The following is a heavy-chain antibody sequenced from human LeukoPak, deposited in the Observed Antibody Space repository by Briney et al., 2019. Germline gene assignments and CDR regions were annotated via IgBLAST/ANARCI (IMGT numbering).Heavy chain of an antibody. CDR1: GYTFTSYG. CDR2: ISAYNGNT. D-gene: IGHD3-9*01. V-gene: IGHV1-18*01. CDR3: ARDPRGSHYYDILTGYDGPTLPDY. J-gene: IGHJ4*02. Sequence: ASVKVSCKASGYTFTSYGISWVRQAPGQGLEWMGWISAYNGNTNYAQKLQGRVTMTTDTSTSTAYMELRSLRSDDTAVYYCARDPRGSHYYDILTGYDGPTLPDYRGQGTLVTVSS.